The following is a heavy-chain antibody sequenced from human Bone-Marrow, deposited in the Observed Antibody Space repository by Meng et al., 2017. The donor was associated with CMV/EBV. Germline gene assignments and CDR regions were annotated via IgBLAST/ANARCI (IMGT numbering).Heavy chain of an antibody. D-gene: IGHD1-1*01. CDR1: GFTFSSYW. CDR2: INSDGSST. V-gene: IGHV3-74*01. J-gene: IGHJ4*02. Sequence: GESLKISCAASGFTFSSYWMHWVRQAPGKGLVWVSRINSDGSSTSYADSVKGRFTISRDNAKNTLYLQMNSLRAEDTAVYYGARDGPPYNWNDVLGGWGQGTLVTVSS. CDR3: ARDGPPYNWNDVLGG.